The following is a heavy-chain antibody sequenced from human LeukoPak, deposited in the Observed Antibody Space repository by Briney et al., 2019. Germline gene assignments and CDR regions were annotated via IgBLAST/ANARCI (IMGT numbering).Heavy chain of an antibody. CDR2: ISYEGSNK. Sequence: PGRSLRLSCAASGFTFSNYGMHWVRQAPGKGLVWVAVISYEGSNKYYADSVKGRFTISRDNSRDTLYLQMNSLRAEDTAVYYCAKDLNSYGPHYFDYWGQRTLVTVSS. CDR1: GFTFSNYG. J-gene: IGHJ4*02. CDR3: AKDLNSYGPHYFDY. D-gene: IGHD5-18*01. V-gene: IGHV3-30*18.